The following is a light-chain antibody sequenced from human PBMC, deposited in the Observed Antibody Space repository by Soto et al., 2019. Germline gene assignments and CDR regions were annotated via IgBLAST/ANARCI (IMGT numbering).Light chain of an antibody. CDR2: SDD. J-gene: IGLJ1*01. CDR3: AAWDDSLSGYV. CDR1: ISNIGSKT. V-gene: IGLV1-44*01. Sequence: QSVLTQPPSASGTPGQGVTISCSGSISNIGSKTVEWYQQFPGTAPQLLIYSDDQRPSGVPDRFSGSKSGTSASLAISGLQAEDEADYYCAAWDDSLSGYVFGTGTKVTV.